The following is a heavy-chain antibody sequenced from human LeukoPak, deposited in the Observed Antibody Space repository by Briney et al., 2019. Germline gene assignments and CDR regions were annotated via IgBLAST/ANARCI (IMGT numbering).Heavy chain of an antibody. J-gene: IGHJ3*02. CDR1: GGSINSYY. CDR3: ACLTTADAFDI. Sequence: SETLSLTCTVSGGSINSYYWSWIRQPPGKGLEWIGYIYDSGSTNYNPSLKSRVTISVDTSKNQFSLELSSVTAADTAVYYCACLTTADAFDIWGQGTMVTVSS. D-gene: IGHD3-22*01. CDR2: IYDSGST. V-gene: IGHV4-59*01.